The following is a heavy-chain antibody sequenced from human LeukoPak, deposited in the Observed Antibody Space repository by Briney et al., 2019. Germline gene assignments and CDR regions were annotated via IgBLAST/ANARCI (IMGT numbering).Heavy chain of an antibody. D-gene: IGHD1-26*01. CDR1: GFTFSSYS. CDR3: AKDSARYSGSYYADNWFDP. J-gene: IGHJ5*02. Sequence: GGSLRLSCAASGFTFSSYSMNWVRQAPGKGLEWVSSISSSSSYIYYADSVKGRFTISRDNAKNSLYLQMNSLRAEDTAVYYCAKDSARYSGSYYADNWFDPWGQGTLVTVSS. CDR2: ISSSSSYI. V-gene: IGHV3-21*01.